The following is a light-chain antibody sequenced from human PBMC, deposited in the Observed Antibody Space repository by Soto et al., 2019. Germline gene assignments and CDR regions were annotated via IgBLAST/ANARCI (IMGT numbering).Light chain of an antibody. CDR3: HQRQYWPPIT. Sequence: EVVLTQAPDTLSLSPGETATLSCRASQSVDRYVAWYQQKVGQAPRLLIYDSYTRATGVGARFTGSGSATDFSLTITRLEPEDFAVYYCHQRQYWPPITFGQGTRLEIK. CDR2: DSY. J-gene: IGKJ5*01. V-gene: IGKV3-11*01. CDR1: QSVDRY.